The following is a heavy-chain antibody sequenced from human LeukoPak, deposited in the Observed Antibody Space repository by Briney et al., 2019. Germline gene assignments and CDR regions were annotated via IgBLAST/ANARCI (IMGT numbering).Heavy chain of an antibody. CDR3: ATMVRGVNWFDP. D-gene: IGHD3-10*01. CDR2: ISAYNGNT. Sequence: ASVKLSCKASSYTFTSYGISWVRQAPGQGLELMGWISAYNGNTNYAQKLQGRVTMTTDTSTSTAYMELRSLRSDDTAVYYCATMVRGVNWFDPWGQGTLVTVSS. CDR1: SYTFTSYG. V-gene: IGHV1-18*01. J-gene: IGHJ5*02.